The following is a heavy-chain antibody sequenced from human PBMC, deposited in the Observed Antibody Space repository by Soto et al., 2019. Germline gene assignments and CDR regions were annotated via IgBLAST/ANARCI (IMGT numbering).Heavy chain of an antibody. V-gene: IGHV3-33*01. CDR3: ARDPQYYYYGMDV. CDR2: IWYDGSNK. CDR1: GFTFSSYG. Sequence: GGSLRLSCAASGFTFSSYGMHWVRQAPGKGLEWVAVIWYDGSNKYYADSVKGRFTISRDNSKNTLYLQMNSLRAEDTAVYYCARDPQYYYYGMDVWGQGTTVTV. J-gene: IGHJ6*02.